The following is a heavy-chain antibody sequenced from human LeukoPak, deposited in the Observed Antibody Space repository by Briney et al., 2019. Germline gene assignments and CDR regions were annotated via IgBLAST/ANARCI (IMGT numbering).Heavy chain of an antibody. Sequence: LPGGSLRLSCATSGFTFSEYWMTWVRQAPGKGLEGVANTKQDGSEKYYVDSVEGRFTISRDNAKNSLYVQMDRLRAEDTAVYYCARDWGAKETAWGQGTLVPVSS. CDR3: ARDWGAKETA. CDR2: TKQDGSEK. V-gene: IGHV3-7*01. CDR1: GFTFSEYW. J-gene: IGHJ4*02. D-gene: IGHD3-16*01.